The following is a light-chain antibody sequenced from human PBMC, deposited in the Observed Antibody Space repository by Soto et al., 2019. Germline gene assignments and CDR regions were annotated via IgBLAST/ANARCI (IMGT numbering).Light chain of an antibody. V-gene: IGKV1-5*03. Sequence: DIQMTQSPSTLSASVGDRVAITCRASQSVSGWLAWYQQKPGKVPNLLIYQASTLEDGVPSRFSGSGSGTEFTLTISSLQPDESATYYCQHDKDYSYTFGPGTNLDI. CDR3: QHDKDYSYT. CDR1: QSVSGW. CDR2: QAS. J-gene: IGKJ2*01.